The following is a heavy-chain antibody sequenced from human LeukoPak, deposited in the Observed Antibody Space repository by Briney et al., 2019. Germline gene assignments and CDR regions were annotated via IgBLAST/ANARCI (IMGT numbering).Heavy chain of an antibody. CDR2: IYYSGST. V-gene: IGHV4-30-4*01. D-gene: IGHD4-17*01. CDR3: ARDKIYGDYGYYYYGMDV. J-gene: IGHJ6*02. CDR1: GGSISSGDYY. Sequence: SQTLSLTCTVSGGSISSGDYYWSWIRQPPGKGLEWIGYIYYSGSTYYNPSLKSRVTISVDTSKNQFSLKLSSVTAADTAVYYCARDKIYGDYGYYYYGMDVWGQGTTVTVSS.